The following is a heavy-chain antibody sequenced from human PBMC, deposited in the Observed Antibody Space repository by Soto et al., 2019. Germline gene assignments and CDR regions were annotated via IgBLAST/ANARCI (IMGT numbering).Heavy chain of an antibody. J-gene: IGHJ6*03. V-gene: IGHV4-59*08. Sequence: PSETLSLTCTVAGRSISSYYLSWIRQPPGKGLEWIGYIYYSGSTNYNPSLKSRVTISVDTSKNQFSLKLSSVTAADTAVYYCARLIADYYYYYVEVCGKGPPVTVSS. CDR3: ARLIADYYYYYVEV. CDR2: IYYSGST. CDR1: GRSISSYY.